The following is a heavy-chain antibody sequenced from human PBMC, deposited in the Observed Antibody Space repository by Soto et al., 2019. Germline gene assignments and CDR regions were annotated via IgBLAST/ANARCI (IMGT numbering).Heavy chain of an antibody. Sequence: SGPTLVNPKQTLILTCAFSGFSLSRKGMSVSWIRQPPGKALEFLALIDWDDDKFYSTSLKTRLTISKDTSKNQVVLTMTNMDPVDTATYYCARTKYSSGCDYWGQGTLVTVSS. D-gene: IGHD6-19*01. CDR1: GFSLSRKGMS. CDR2: IDWDDDK. J-gene: IGHJ4*02. V-gene: IGHV2-70*01. CDR3: ARTKYSSGCDY.